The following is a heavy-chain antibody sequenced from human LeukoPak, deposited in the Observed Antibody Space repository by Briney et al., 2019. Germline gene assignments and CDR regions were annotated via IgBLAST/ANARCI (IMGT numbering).Heavy chain of an antibody. J-gene: IGHJ4*02. CDR3: ARGWLQS. V-gene: IGHV3-30-3*01. D-gene: IGHD5-12*01. CDR2: ISYDGSNK. CDR1: GFTFSRYD. Sequence: GGSLRLFCAASGFTFSRYDKLWVRQATGKGLEWVAVISYDGSNKYYADSEKGRFTISRDNSKHTLYLQMNSLRAEDTSVYSCARGWLQSWGQGTLVTVSS.